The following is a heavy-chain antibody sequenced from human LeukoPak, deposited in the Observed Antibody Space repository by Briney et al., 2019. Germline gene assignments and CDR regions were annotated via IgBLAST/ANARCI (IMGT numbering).Heavy chain of an antibody. J-gene: IGHJ5*02. CDR2: MNPNSGKT. D-gene: IGHD2-2*01. V-gene: IGHV1-8*03. Sequence: ASVKVSCKASGYTFTNYDINWVRQATGQGLEWMGGMNPNSGKTGYAQKFQGRVTITRETSRNTAYMELSSLTSEDTAVYYCARDLGYCRSTSCPYNWFDPWGQGTLVTVSS. CDR3: ARDLGYCRSTSCPYNWFDP. CDR1: GYTFTNYD.